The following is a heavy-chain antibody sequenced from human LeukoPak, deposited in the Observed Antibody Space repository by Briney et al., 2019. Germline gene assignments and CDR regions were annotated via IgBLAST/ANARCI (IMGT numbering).Heavy chain of an antibody. CDR2: INHSGST. Sequence: SETLSLTCTVSGDSISTSNPYWGWIRQPPGKGLEWIGEINHSGSTNYNPSLKSRVTISVDTSKNQFSLKLSSVTAADTAVYYCARQEYGSGSYSYLWGQGTLVTVSS. CDR1: GDSISTSNPY. J-gene: IGHJ5*02. CDR3: ARQEYGSGSYSYL. V-gene: IGHV4-39*01. D-gene: IGHD3-10*01.